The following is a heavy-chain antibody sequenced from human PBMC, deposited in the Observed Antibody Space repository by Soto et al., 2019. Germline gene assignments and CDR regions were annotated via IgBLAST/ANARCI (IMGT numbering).Heavy chain of an antibody. Sequence: GGSLRLSCAASGFTFSSYAMHWVRQAPGKGLEWVAVISYDGSNKYYADSVKGRFTISRDNSKNTLYLQMNSLRAEDTAVYYCARDQYSSSWLIPYYWGQGTLVTVSS. CDR1: GFTFSSYA. CDR2: ISYDGSNK. J-gene: IGHJ4*02. CDR3: ARDQYSSSWLIPYY. V-gene: IGHV3-30-3*01. D-gene: IGHD6-6*01.